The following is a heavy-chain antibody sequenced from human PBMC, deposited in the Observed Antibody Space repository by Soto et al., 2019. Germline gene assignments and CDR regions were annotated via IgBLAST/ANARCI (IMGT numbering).Heavy chain of an antibody. CDR1: GGSISSGDYF. CDR3: ARNSPGNAYDY. D-gene: IGHD1-26*01. CDR2: IYYTGST. Sequence: SETLSLTCTVSGGSISSGDYFWNWIRQPPGKGLEWIGYIYYTGSTFYNPSLKSRVTISGDTSKSQFSLKLNSVTAADTAVYYCARNSPGNAYDYWGPGTLVTVSS. J-gene: IGHJ4*02. V-gene: IGHV4-30-4*01.